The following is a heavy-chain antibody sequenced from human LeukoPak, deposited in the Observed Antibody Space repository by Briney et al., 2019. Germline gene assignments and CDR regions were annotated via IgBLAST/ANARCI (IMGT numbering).Heavy chain of an antibody. J-gene: IGHJ6*02. Sequence: GGSLRLSCAASGFTFSSYWMTWVRQAPGKGLEWVANIKQDGSEKYYEDSVKGRCIISRDNAKNSLYLQIYSLRVEDTAVYYCARTPVLGGRNYYGMDVWGQGTTVTVSS. CDR2: IKQDGSEK. V-gene: IGHV3-7*01. D-gene: IGHD2/OR15-2a*01. CDR3: ARTPVLGGRNYYGMDV. CDR1: GFTFSSYW.